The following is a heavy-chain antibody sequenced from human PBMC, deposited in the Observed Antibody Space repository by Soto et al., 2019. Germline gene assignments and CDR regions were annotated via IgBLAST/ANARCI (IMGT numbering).Heavy chain of an antibody. CDR1: GGSISSYY. J-gene: IGHJ4*02. D-gene: IGHD2-15*01. V-gene: IGHV4-59*01. CDR3: ARDSPVDCSGGSCYSSAFDY. Sequence: LSLTCTVSGGSISSYYWSWFRQPPGKGLEWIGYIYYSGSTNYNPSLKSRVTISVDTSKNQFSLKLSSVTAADTAVYYCARDSPVDCSGGSCYSSAFDYWGQGTLVTVSS. CDR2: IYYSGST.